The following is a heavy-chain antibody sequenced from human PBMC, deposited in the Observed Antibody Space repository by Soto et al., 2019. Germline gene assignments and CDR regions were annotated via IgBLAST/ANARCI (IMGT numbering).Heavy chain of an antibody. CDR3: ARSGPKGPTRSGYFDY. CDR1: GYTFTSYA. J-gene: IGHJ4*02. D-gene: IGHD2-8*02. V-gene: IGHV1-3*01. CDR2: INAGNGNT. Sequence: ASVKVSFKASGYTFTSYAMHWVRQAPGQRLEWMGWINAGNGNTKYSQKFQGRVTITRDTSASTAYMELSSLRSEDTAVYYCARSGPKGPTRSGYFDYWGQGTLVTVSS.